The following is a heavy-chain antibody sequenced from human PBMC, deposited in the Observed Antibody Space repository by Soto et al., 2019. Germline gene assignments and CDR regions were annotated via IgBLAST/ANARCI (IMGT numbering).Heavy chain of an antibody. Sequence: QVQLVESGGGVVQPGRSLRLSCAASGFTFSSYAMHWVRQAPGKGLEWVAVISYDGSNKYYADSVKGRLTISRDNSKNTLYLQMNSLRAEGTAVYYCAREGVDTAMARRYYYGMDVWGQGTTVTVSS. CDR1: GFTFSSYA. J-gene: IGHJ6*02. CDR3: AREGVDTAMARRYYYGMDV. V-gene: IGHV3-30-3*01. D-gene: IGHD5-18*01. CDR2: ISYDGSNK.